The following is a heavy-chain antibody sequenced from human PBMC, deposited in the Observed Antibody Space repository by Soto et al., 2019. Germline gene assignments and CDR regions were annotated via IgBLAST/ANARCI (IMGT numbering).Heavy chain of an antibody. CDR2: IWYDGSNK. CDR3: ARDEDYYGSGSYPDY. D-gene: IGHD3-10*01. Sequence: GGSLRLSCAASGFTFSSYGMHWVRQAPGKGLEWVAVIWYDGSNKYYADSVKGRFTISRDNSKNTLYLQMNSLRAEDTAVYYCARDEDYYGSGSYPDYWGQGTLVTVSS. CDR1: GFTFSSYG. V-gene: IGHV3-33*08. J-gene: IGHJ4*02.